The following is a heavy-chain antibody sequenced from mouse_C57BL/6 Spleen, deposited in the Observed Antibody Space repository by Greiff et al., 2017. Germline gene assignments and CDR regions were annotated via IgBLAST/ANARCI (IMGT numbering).Heavy chain of an antibody. D-gene: IGHD2-4*01. CDR1: GYTFTSYW. CDR3: ARRRGIYYDYDEGIFDY. CDR2: INPSNGGT. V-gene: IGHV1-53*01. J-gene: IGHJ2*01. Sequence: QVQLKQPGTELVKPGASVKLSCKASGYTFTSYWMHWVKQRPGQGLEWIGNINPSNGGTNYNEKLKSNATLTVDKSSSTAYMQLSSLTSEDSAVYYCARRRGIYYDYDEGIFDYWGQGTTLTVSS.